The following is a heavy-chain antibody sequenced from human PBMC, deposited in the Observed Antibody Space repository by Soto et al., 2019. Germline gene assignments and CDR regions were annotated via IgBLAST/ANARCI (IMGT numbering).Heavy chain of an antibody. J-gene: IGHJ4*02. CDR2: IYPGDSET. Sequence: LGESLKISCKGSGYNFTTFWIGWVRQMPGKGLEWMGIIYPGDSETKYSPDFEGQVTISADRSTNTAYLQWRSLRASDTAMYYCARLGFPGAIYFDSWGLGTMVTVYS. V-gene: IGHV5-51*01. CDR1: GYNFTTFW. CDR3: ARLGFPGAIYFDS.